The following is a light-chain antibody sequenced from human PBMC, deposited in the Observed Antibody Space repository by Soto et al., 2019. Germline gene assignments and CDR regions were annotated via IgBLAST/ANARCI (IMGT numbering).Light chain of an antibody. V-gene: IGLV2-14*03. CDR3: SSYTTSNTRQIV. CDR2: DVT. Sequence: QSVLTQPASVSGSPGQSITISCTGTSSDVGGYNYVSWYQHHPGKAPKLIIYDVTNRPSGVSNPFSGSKSGNTASLTISGLQPEDEAYYYCSSYTTSNTRQIVFGTGTKVTXL. CDR1: SSDVGGYNY. J-gene: IGLJ1*01.